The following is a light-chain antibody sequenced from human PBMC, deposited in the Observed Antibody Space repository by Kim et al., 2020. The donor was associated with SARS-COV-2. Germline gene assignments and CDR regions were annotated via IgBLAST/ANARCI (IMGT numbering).Light chain of an antibody. CDR3: NSRDSNDNVV. V-gene: IGLV3-19*01. CDR1: SLRSYY. CDR2: GKN. Sequence: ALGQTVRMTCQGDSLRSYYATWYQKKPGQAPIVVIYGKNNRPSGIPDRFSGSSSGNTASLTITGTQAGDEADYYCNSRDSNDNVVFGGGTQLTVL. J-gene: IGLJ2*01.